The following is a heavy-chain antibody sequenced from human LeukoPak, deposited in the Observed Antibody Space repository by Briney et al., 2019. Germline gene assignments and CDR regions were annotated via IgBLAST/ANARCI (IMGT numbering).Heavy chain of an antibody. Sequence: SETLSLTCAVYGGSFSGYYWSWIRQPPGKGLEWIGEINHSGSTNYNPSLKSRVTISVDTSKNQFSLKLSSVTAADTAVYYGARSRRHYITMIVVANNWFDPWGQGTLVTVSS. V-gene: IGHV4-34*01. D-gene: IGHD3-22*01. CDR2: INHSGST. J-gene: IGHJ5*02. CDR1: GGSFSGYY. CDR3: ARSRRHYITMIVVANNWFDP.